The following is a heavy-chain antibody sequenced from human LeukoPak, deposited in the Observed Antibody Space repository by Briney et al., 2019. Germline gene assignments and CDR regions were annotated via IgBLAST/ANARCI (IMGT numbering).Heavy chain of an antibody. CDR3: AKALDYGDQNFDY. CDR2: IWYDGSNK. J-gene: IGHJ4*02. CDR1: GFTFSSYG. V-gene: IGHV3-33*06. Sequence: GRSLRLSCAASGFTFSSYGMHWVRQDPGKGLEWMGVIWYDGSNKYYADSVKGRFTISRDNSKNTLYLQMNSLRAEDTAVYYCAKALDYGDQNFDYWGQGTLVTVSS. D-gene: IGHD4-17*01.